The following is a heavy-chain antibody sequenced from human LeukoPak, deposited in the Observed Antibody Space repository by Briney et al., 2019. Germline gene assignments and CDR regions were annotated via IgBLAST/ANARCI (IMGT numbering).Heavy chain of an antibody. CDR2: ISYDGSNK. D-gene: IGHD5-18*01. J-gene: IGHJ4*02. CDR3: ARGLTWIQLFYLDY. Sequence: GGSLRLSCAASGFTFSSYAMHWVRQAPGKGLEWVAVISYDGSNKYYADSVKGRFTISRDNSKNTLYLQMNSLRAEDTAVYYCARGLTWIQLFYLDYWGLGTLVTVSS. CDR1: GFTFSSYA. V-gene: IGHV3-30*04.